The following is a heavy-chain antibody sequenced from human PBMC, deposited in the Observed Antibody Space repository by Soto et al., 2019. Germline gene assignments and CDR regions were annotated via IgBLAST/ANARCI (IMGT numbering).Heavy chain of an antibody. CDR3: ARDNTYYGPGSLDY. CDR2: IYYSGST. J-gene: IGHJ4*02. CDR1: GGSISSGGYY. Sequence: TLSLTCTVSGGSISSGGYYWSWIRQHPGKGLEWIGYIYYSGSTYYNPSLKSRVTISVDKSKNQFSLKLSSVTAADTPVYYCARDNTYYGPGSLDYWGQGNMVTVYS. D-gene: IGHD3-10*01. V-gene: IGHV4-31*03.